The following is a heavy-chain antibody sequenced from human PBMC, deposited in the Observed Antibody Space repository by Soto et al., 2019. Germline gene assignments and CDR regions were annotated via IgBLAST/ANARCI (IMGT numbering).Heavy chain of an antibody. CDR3: AHRIEPRLFDY. Sequence: QITLKESGPPLVKPTQTLTLTCSFSGFSLTTSGVGVGWIRQPPGQALEWLALIYWYADKRYSPSLKSMPTHTTXTSKNQVVLTMTNMDPVDTATYYCAHRIEPRLFDYWGQGTLVTVSS. J-gene: IGHJ4*02. CDR2: IYWYADK. CDR1: GFSLTTSGVG. V-gene: IGHV2-5*01. D-gene: IGHD3-22*01.